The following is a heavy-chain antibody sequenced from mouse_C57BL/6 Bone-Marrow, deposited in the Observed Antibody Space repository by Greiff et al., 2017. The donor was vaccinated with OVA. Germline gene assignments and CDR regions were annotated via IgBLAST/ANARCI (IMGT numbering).Heavy chain of an antibody. D-gene: IGHD3-1*01. Sequence: VQLQQSGADLAKPGASVKLSCKASGYTFTSYWMHWVKQRPGQGLEWIGYINPSSGYTKYNQKFKDKATLTADKSSSTAYLQLSSLTYEDSAVYYCARWGYGWYFDVWGTGTTVTVSS. V-gene: IGHV1-7*01. CDR3: ARWGYGWYFDV. J-gene: IGHJ1*03. CDR1: GYTFTSYW. CDR2: INPSSGYT.